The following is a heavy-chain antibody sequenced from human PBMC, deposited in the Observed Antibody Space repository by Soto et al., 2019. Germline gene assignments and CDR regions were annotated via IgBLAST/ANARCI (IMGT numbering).Heavy chain of an antibody. V-gene: IGHV2-5*02. Sequence: QITLKESGPTLVKPTQTLTLTCTFSGFSLSTSGVGVGWIRQPPGKALEWLALIYWDDDKRYSPSLKSRLTIHKDXXKXQXXLTLTNMNPVDTATYYCAHRRDDIFTGVPSWYLDLWGRGTLVTVSS. CDR2: IYWDDDK. CDR3: AHRRDDIFTGVPSWYLDL. CDR1: GFSLSTSGVG. J-gene: IGHJ2*01. D-gene: IGHD3-9*01.